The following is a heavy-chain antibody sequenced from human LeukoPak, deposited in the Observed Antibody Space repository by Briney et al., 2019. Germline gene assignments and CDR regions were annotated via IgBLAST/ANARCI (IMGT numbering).Heavy chain of an antibody. D-gene: IGHD6-19*01. J-gene: IGHJ4*02. CDR2: INSDGSSA. V-gene: IGHV3-74*01. CDR3: ARGHGYSSGCLDY. CDR1: GFSFSSYW. Sequence: TGGSLRLSCAASGFSFSSYWMDWVRQAPGKGLVWVSRINSDGSSASYAASVKARFTISRDNAKNTLYLQMNSLRAEDTAVYYCARGHGYSSGCLDYWGQGTLVTVSS.